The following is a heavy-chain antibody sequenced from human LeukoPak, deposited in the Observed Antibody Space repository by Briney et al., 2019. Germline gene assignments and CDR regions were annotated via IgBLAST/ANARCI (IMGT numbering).Heavy chain of an antibody. D-gene: IGHD3-22*01. V-gene: IGHV4-34*01. Sequence: SETLSLTCAVYGGSFSGYYWSWIRQPPGKGLEWIGEINHSGSTNYNPSLKSRVTISVDTSKNQFSLKLSSVTAADMAVYYCARSGRYYYDSSGYYYDYWGQGTLVTVSS. J-gene: IGHJ4*02. CDR3: ARSGRYYYDSSGYYYDY. CDR2: INHSGST. CDR1: GGSFSGYY.